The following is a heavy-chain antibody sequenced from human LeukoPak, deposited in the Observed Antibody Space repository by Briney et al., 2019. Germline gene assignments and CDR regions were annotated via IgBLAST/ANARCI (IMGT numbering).Heavy chain of an antibody. J-gene: IGHJ4*02. CDR3: AKDADSSGYWDYFDY. D-gene: IGHD3-22*01. CDR1: GFTFSSYS. V-gene: IGHV3-48*01. Sequence: PGGSLRLSCAASGFTFSSYSMNWVRQAPGKGLEWVSYISGSSSIIHYVDSVKGRFTISRDNSKNTLYLQMNSLRAEDTAVYYCAKDADSSGYWDYFDYWGQGTLVTVSS. CDR2: ISGSSSII.